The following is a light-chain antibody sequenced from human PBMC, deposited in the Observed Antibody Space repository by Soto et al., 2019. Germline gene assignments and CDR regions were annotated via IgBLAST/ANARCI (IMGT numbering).Light chain of an antibody. V-gene: IGLV1-47*01. CDR3: AAWDDTLSTVL. J-gene: IGLJ2*01. CDR2: RNN. CDR1: SSNIVSNS. Sequence: QSVLTQPPSASGTPGQRVSISCSGGSSNIVSNSVFWYQQLPGTAPKLLIYRNNQRPSGVPDRFSGSNPGTSAFLAISGLRSEDEADYYCAAWDDTLSTVLFGGGTKLTVL.